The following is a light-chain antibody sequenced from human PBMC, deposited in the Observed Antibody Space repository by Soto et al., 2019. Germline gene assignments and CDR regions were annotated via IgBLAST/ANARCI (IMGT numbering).Light chain of an antibody. J-gene: IGKJ1*01. Sequence: DIQMTQSPSTLSASVGDRVTITCRASQSISSWLAWYQQKPGKAPKLLIYDASSLESGVPSRFSGSGSGTEFTLTISSLQPDDCATYNCQQYNSYPSFGQGTKVEIK. CDR2: DAS. CDR1: QSISSW. V-gene: IGKV1-5*01. CDR3: QQYNSYPS.